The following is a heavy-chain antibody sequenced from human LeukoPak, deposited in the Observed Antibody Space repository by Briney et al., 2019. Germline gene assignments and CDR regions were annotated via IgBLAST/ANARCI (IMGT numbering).Heavy chain of an antibody. CDR3: ASWTGIAAAGGSYNWFDP. CDR2: IIPILGIA. D-gene: IGHD6-13*01. J-gene: IGHJ5*02. Sequence: RASVKVSCKASGGTFSSYAISWVRQAPGQGLEWMGRIIPILGIANYAQKFQGRVTITADKSTSTAYMELSSLRSEDTAVYYCASWTGIAAAGGSYNWFDPWGQGTLVTVSS. V-gene: IGHV1-69*04. CDR1: GGTFSSYA.